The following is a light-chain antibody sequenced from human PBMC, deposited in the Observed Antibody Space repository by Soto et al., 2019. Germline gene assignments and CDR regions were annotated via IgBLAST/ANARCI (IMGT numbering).Light chain of an antibody. J-gene: IGKJ5*01. Sequence: TSRASQSVSSWLAWYQQKPGKAPKLLIYAAPSLQSGVPSRFSGSGSGTDHTISISSLRTPDDPTFYSQHVPGFPLINCAQGTRLEIK. V-gene: IGKV1-12*01. CDR2: AAP. CDR3: QHVPGFPLIN. CDR1: QSVSSW.